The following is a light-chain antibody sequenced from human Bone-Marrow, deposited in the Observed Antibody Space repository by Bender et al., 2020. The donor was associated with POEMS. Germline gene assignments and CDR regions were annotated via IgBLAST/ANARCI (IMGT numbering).Light chain of an antibody. CDR2: GYN. CDR1: SSNTGSGYD. V-gene: IGLV1-40*01. Sequence: QSVLTQPPSVSGAPGQRVTISCTGSSSNTGSGYDINWYQHLPGTAPKLLIYGYNNRPSGVPARFSGSKSATAASLAITGIQAEDEGDYYCQSYDNSLGGWVFGGGTKLTVL. J-gene: IGLJ3*02. CDR3: QSYDNSLGGWV.